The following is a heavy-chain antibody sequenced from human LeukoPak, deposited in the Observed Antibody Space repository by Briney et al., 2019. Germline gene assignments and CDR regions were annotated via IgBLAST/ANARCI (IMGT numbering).Heavy chain of an antibody. CDR3: ARAPRNYDSSGYYLDY. CDR2: INPSGGST. V-gene: IGHV1-46*01. CDR1: GYTFTSYY. D-gene: IGHD3-22*01. Sequence: ASVKVSCKASGYTFTSYYMHWVRQAPGQGLEWMGIINPSGGSTSYAQKFQGRVTMTRDTSTSTVYMELGSLRSEDTAVYYCARAPRNYDSSGYYLDYWGQGALVTVSS. J-gene: IGHJ4*02.